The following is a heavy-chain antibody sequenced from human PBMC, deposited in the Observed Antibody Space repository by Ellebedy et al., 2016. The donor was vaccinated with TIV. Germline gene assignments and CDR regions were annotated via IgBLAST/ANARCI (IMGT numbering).Heavy chain of an antibody. CDR2: ISAYNGNT. Sequence: ASVKVSXXASGYTFTSYGISWVRQAPGQGLEWMGWISAYNGNTNYAQKLQGRVTMTTDTSTSTAYMELRSLRSDDTAVYYCARAIVGRWLLQFYFDYWGQGTLVTVSS. J-gene: IGHJ4*02. CDR1: GYTFTSYG. D-gene: IGHD3-22*01. CDR3: ARAIVGRWLLQFYFDY. V-gene: IGHV1-18*01.